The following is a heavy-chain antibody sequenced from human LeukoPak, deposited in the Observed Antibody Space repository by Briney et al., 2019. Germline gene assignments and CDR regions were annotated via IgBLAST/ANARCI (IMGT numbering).Heavy chain of an antibody. CDR2: ISDSGGST. CDR3: ARYFATGVALFDY. V-gene: IGHV3-23*01. D-gene: IGHD4-11*01. Sequence: PGRSLRLSCAVSGLTVSSNHMIWVRQAPGRGLEWVSSISDSGGSTYYADSVKGRFTISRDNSKNTLYLQMNSLRAEDTAVYYCARYFATGVALFDYWGQGTLDTVSS. CDR1: GLTVSSNH. J-gene: IGHJ4*02.